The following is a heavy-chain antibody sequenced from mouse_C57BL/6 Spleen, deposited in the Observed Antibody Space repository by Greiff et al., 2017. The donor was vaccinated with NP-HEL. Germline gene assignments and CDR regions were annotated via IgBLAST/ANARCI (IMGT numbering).Heavy chain of an antibody. CDR3: ARGGITTVVAKDYAMDY. Sequence: VQLQQSGAELARPGASVKLSCKASGYTFTSYGISGVKQRTGQGLEGIGEIYPRSGNTYYNEKVKGTATLTADKFSSTAYMELRSLTSEDSAVYFCARGGITTVVAKDYAMDYWGQGTSVTVSS. CDR2: IYPRSGNT. V-gene: IGHV1-81*01. D-gene: IGHD1-1*01. CDR1: GYTFTSYG. J-gene: IGHJ4*01.